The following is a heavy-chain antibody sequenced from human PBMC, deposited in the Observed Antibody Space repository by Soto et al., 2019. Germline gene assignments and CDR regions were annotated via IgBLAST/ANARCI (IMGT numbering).Heavy chain of an antibody. V-gene: IGHV4-4*02. CDR2: IYHSGTT. J-gene: IGHJ4*02. D-gene: IGHD3-22*01. CDR3: VRMSVVGYFDY. Sequence: TSETQSHTCTVSGAYITGSDWWSCVRQTPEKGLEWIGEIYHSGTTNYHPSLKSRVTISQDKSKNQFSLNLTSVTAADTAVYSCVRMSVVGYFDYWGRGSLVTVSS. CDR1: GAYITGSDW.